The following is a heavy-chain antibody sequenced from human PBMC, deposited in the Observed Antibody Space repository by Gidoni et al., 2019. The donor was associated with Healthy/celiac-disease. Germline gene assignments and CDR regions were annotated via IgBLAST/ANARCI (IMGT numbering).Heavy chain of an antibody. CDR1: GYPLTELS. V-gene: IGHV1-24*01. CDR2: FDPEDGET. Sequence: QVQLVQSGAEVKKPGASVKVSCKVSGYPLTELSMPWVRQAPGKGLEWMGGFDPEDGETIYAQKFQGRVTMTEDTSTDTAYMELSSLRSEDTAVYYCATEDIVVVPAARIDAFDIWGQGTMVTVSS. J-gene: IGHJ3*02. CDR3: ATEDIVVVPAARIDAFDI. D-gene: IGHD2-2*01.